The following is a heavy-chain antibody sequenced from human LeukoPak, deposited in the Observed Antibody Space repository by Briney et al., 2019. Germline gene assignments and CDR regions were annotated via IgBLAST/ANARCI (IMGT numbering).Heavy chain of an antibody. D-gene: IGHD3-10*01. Sequence: SETLSLTCTVSGGSISSYYWSWLRQPPGKGLEWIGYIYYSGSTNYNPSLTSRVTISVDTSKNQFSLKLSPVTAADTAVYYCARERRQRGWFGELFFYYWGQGTLVTVSS. CDR1: GGSISSYY. V-gene: IGHV4-59*01. CDR2: IYYSGST. J-gene: IGHJ4*02. CDR3: ARERRQRGWFGELFFYY.